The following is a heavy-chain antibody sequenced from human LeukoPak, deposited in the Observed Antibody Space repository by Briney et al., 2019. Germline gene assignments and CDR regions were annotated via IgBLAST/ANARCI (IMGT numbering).Heavy chain of an antibody. CDR1: GFTVSSNY. D-gene: IGHD3-16*01. Sequence: GGSLRLSCAASGFTVSSNYMSWVRQAPGKGLEWVSVIYSGGSTYYADSVKGRFTISRDNSKNTLYLQMNSLRAEDTAVYYCARDAQRGPPYNYYYMDVWGKGTTVTISS. V-gene: IGHV3-66*01. CDR2: IYSGGST. J-gene: IGHJ6*03. CDR3: ARDAQRGPPYNYYYMDV.